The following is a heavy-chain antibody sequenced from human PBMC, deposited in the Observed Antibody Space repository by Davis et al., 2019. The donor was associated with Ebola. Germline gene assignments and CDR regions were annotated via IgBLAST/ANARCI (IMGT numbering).Heavy chain of an antibody. CDR2: VYYSGST. D-gene: IGHD6-19*01. V-gene: IGHV4-61*01. Sequence: GSLRLSCTVSGGSVSSGSYYWSWIRQPPGKGLEWIGYVYYSGSTNYNPSLKSRVTISVDTSKNQFSLQLNSVTSEDTAVYYCARDHPRVQIAVAPTNWFDPWGQGTLVTVSS. CDR3: ARDHPRVQIAVAPTNWFDP. J-gene: IGHJ5*02. CDR1: GGSVSSGSYY.